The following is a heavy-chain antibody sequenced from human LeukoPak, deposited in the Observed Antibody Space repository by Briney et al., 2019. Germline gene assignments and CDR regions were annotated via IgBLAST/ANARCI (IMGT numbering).Heavy chain of an antibody. J-gene: IGHJ4*02. CDR3: ATSIVVVPAAMVRPSDY. Sequence: GSLRLSCAASGFTFSSYAMSWVRQAPGKGLEWVSAISGSGGSTYYADSVKGRFTISRDNSKNTLYLQMNSLRAEDTAVYYCATSIVVVPAAMVRPSDYWGQGTLVTVSS. D-gene: IGHD2-2*01. CDR1: GFTFSSYA. CDR2: ISGSGGST. V-gene: IGHV3-23*01.